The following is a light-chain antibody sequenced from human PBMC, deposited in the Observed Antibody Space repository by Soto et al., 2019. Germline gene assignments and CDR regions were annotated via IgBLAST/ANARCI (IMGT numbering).Light chain of an antibody. V-gene: IGKV3-15*01. CDR3: QQYNNWPRT. CDR2: GAS. J-gene: IGKJ1*01. CDR1: QSISSN. Sequence: DIVMTQSPGTLSVSPGERATLSCRASQSISSNLAWYQQKPGQAPRLLIYGASTRATGIPARFSGSGSGTEFTLTISSLQSEDFALYYCQQYNNWPRTFGQGTKVEIK.